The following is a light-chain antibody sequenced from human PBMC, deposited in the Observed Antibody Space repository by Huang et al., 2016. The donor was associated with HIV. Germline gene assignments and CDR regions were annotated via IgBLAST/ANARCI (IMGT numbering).Light chain of an antibody. CDR2: DAS. Sequence: DIQVTQSPSSLSASVGDRVTITCQASQDIGSNLNWYQQKSGKAPKFLIYDASNLERGVPSRFSGRGSGTHFTLTITNRQPEDFATYYCQQYDDVSISFGGGTKVDI. CDR3: QQYDDVSIS. V-gene: IGKV1-33*01. CDR1: QDIGSN. J-gene: IGKJ4*01.